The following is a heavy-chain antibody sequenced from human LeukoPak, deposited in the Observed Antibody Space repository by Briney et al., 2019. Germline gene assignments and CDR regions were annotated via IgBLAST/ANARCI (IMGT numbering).Heavy chain of an antibody. V-gene: IGHV3-21*01. J-gene: IGHJ3*02. Sequence: GGSLRLSCAASGFTFSSYSMNWVRQAPGKGLEWVSSISSSSSYIYYADSVKGRFTISRDNAKNSLYLQMNSLRAEDTAVYYCARVNVRYYYDTLIYDAFDIWGQGTMVTVSS. CDR3: ARVNVRYYYDTLIYDAFDI. D-gene: IGHD3-22*01. CDR2: ISSSSSYI. CDR1: GFTFSSYS.